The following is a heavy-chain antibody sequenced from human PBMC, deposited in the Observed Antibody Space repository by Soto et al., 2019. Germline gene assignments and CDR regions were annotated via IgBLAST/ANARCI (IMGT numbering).Heavy chain of an antibody. V-gene: IGHV4-39*01. CDR3: AKGGSGSYSNAFDI. D-gene: IGHD3-10*01. Sequence: TSETLFLTCTVSGGSISSSSYYWGWIRQPPGKGLEWIGSIYYSGSTYYNPSLKSRVTISVDTSKNQFSLKLSSVTAADTAVYYCAKGGSGSYSNAFDIWGQGTMVT. CDR2: IYYSGST. CDR1: GGSISSSSYY. J-gene: IGHJ3*02.